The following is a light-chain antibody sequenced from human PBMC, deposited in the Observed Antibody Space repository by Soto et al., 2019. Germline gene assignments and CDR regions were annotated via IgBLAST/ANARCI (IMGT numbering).Light chain of an antibody. CDR1: QDIKDW. CDR2: AAS. V-gene: IGKV1D-16*01. J-gene: IGKJ4*01. Sequence: DVQMTQSPSSLSASVGDRVTITYRASQDIKDWLAWYQQKPAKAPKSLISAASNLQPGVPSRFSGSGSGTEFTLTITSLQPEDSATYYCQQYNIYPLTFGGGTKVEIK. CDR3: QQYNIYPLT.